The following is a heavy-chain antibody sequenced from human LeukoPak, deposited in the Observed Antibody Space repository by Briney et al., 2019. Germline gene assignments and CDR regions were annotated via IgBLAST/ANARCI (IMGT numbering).Heavy chain of an antibody. D-gene: IGHD2-2*01. J-gene: IGHJ5*02. CDR2: ISGSGGST. V-gene: IGHV3-23*01. CDR3: AKQAAVVVPAAIQDNWFDP. Sequence: PGGSLRLSCAASGFTFSSYAMSWVRQAPGKGLEWVSAISGSGGSTYYADSVKGRFTISRDNSKNTLYLQMNSLRAEDTAVYYCAKQAAVVVPAAIQDNWFDPWGQGTLVTVSS. CDR1: GFTFSSYA.